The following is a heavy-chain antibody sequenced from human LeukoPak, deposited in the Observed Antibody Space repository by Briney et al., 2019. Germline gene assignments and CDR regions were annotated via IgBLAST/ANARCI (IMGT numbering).Heavy chain of an antibody. CDR2: IDPSDSYT. V-gene: IGHV5-10-1*01. D-gene: IGHD5-18*01. CDR3: ARHRDTAMVTADS. CDR1: GNSFTGYW. Sequence: KAGESLRISCKGSGNSFTGYWISWVRQMPGKGLEWMGRIDPSDSYTNYSPSFQGHVTISGDKSVSTAYLQWTSLKASDTAMYYCARHRDTAMVTADSWGQGTLVTVSS. J-gene: IGHJ4*02.